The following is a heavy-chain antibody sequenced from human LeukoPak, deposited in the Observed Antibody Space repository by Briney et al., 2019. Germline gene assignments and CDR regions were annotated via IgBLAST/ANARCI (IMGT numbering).Heavy chain of an antibody. CDR2: LYYSGST. CDR3: ARGRGRPYYVEALDG. CDR1: GASFTRHH. D-gene: IGHD3-16*01. Sequence: PTETLSLTCSVPGASFTRHHWGWIPQPPAKGPEWIGHLYYSGSTTYNPSLESRVTIAVDTCRNQISLKLNSMAAADPAVYYCARGRGRPYYVEALDGWGQET. V-gene: IGHV4-59*11. J-gene: IGHJ3*01.